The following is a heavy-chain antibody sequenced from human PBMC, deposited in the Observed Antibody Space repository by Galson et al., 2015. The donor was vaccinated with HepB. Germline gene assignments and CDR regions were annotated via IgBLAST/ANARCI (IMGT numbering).Heavy chain of an antibody. CDR2: IKQDGSAK. V-gene: IGHV3-7*03. J-gene: IGHJ4*02. D-gene: IGHD5-18*01. CDR3: ARDRAYKSFDY. Sequence: LRLSCAASGFTFSDSWMTWVRQAPGKGLEWVADIKQDGSAKYYVDSVRGRFTISRDNAKNSLYLQMDSQRAEDTAVYYCARDRAYKSFDYWGQGTLVTVSS. CDR1: GFTFSDSW.